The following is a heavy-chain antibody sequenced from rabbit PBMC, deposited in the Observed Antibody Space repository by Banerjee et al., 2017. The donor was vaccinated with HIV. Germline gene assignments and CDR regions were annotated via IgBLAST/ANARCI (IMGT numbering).Heavy chain of an antibody. CDR3: ARGGWKGATIMDL. J-gene: IGHJ3*01. V-gene: IGHV1S45*01. D-gene: IGHD4-1*01. CDR1: GFTLSSYW. Sequence: QEQLVESGGGLVKPGASLTLSCKASGFTLSSYWMCWVRQAPGKGLEWIAWIDAGNTDNTHYASWAKGRFTISKTSSTTVTLQMTSLTAADTATYFCARGGWKGATIMDLWGQGTLVTVS. CDR2: IDAGNTDNT.